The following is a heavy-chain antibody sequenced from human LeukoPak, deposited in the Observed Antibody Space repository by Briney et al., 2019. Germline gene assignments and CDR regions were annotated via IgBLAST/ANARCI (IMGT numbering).Heavy chain of an antibody. CDR2: IYYSGST. D-gene: IGHD3-10*01. V-gene: IGHV4-59*01. CDR1: GGSISSYY. J-gene: IGHJ3*02. Sequence: PSETLSLTCTVSGGSISSYYWSWIRQPPGKGLEWVGYIYYSGSTNYNPSLKNRVTISVDTSKNQFSRKLSSVTAAETAVYYCARDTEDYYGSGSYYTPRAFDIWGQGKMVTVSS. CDR3: ARDTEDYYGSGSYYTPRAFDI.